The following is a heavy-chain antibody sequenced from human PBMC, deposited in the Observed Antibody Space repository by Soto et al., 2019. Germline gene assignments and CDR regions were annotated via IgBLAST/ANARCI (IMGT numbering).Heavy chain of an antibody. CDR2: IYHSGST. V-gene: IGHV4-30-2*01. Sequence: SETLSLTCAVSGGSIGSGGFSWSWIRQPPGKGLESIGYIYHSGSTYYNPSLKSRVTISVDRSKNQFSLKLSSVTAADTAVYYCAGGIAARPLGYWAQGTLVPVSS. CDR3: AGGIAARPLGY. D-gene: IGHD6-6*01. J-gene: IGHJ4*02. CDR1: GGSIGSGGFS.